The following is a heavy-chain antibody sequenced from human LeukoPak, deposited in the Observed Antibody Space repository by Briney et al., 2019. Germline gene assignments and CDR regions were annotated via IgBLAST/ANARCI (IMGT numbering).Heavy chain of an antibody. J-gene: IGHJ1*01. V-gene: IGHV1-69*13. CDR1: EGTFSSYA. CDR3: ASGRHCGGDCYSEAEYFQH. CDR2: IIPIFGTA. D-gene: IGHD2-21*02. Sequence: SVKVSCKASEGTFSSYAISWVRQAPGQGLEWMGGIIPIFGTANYAQKFQGRVTITADESTSTAYMELSSLRSEDTAVYYCASGRHCGGDCYSEAEYFQHWGQGTLVTVSS.